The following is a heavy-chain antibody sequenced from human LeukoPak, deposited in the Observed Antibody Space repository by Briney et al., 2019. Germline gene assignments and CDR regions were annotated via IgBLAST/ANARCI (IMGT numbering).Heavy chain of an antibody. Sequence: PGGSLRLSCEASGFTVSRFVMNWVRQAPGKGLEWVAFIQYDESLKCYLGSVKGRFATSRDNSKNTVYLQMNSLRVEDTAVYYCGTDQGVVGSYDAWGQGTLVTVSS. CDR3: GTDQGVVGSYDA. CDR2: IQYDESLK. CDR1: GFTVSRFV. J-gene: IGHJ5*02. D-gene: IGHD3-10*01. V-gene: IGHV3-30*02.